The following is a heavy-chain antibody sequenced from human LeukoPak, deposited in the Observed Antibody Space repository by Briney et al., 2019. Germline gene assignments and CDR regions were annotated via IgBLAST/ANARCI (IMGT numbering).Heavy chain of an antibody. CDR3: ARDHRDSSSSRGYYFDY. CDR2: INPSGGST. J-gene: IGHJ4*02. CDR1: GYTFTNYY. Sequence: ASVKVPCKASGYTFTNYYMHWVRQAPGQGLEWMGIINPSGGSTSSAQKFQGRVTMTRDTSTSTFYMELSSLRSEDTAVYYCARDHRDSSSSRGYYFDYWGQGTLVTVSS. V-gene: IGHV1-46*01. D-gene: IGHD6-6*01.